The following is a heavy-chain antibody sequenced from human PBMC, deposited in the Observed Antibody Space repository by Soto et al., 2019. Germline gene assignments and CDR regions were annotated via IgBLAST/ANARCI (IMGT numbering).Heavy chain of an antibody. CDR3: VRAPRKIRVMFFR. CDR1: GGTFSGTA. J-gene: IGHJ4*02. CDR2: IIPMFAIT. D-gene: IGHD3-10*02. V-gene: IGHV1-69*01. Sequence: QVQLVQSGAEVKKPGSSVTVSCKVSGGTFSGTAINWVRQAPGQGHEWLGGIIPMFAITHYAPKFQGRVAITADDSTSTAHMRLISLRSDETAVYHCVRAPRKIRVMFFRWSQGSRVSVSS.